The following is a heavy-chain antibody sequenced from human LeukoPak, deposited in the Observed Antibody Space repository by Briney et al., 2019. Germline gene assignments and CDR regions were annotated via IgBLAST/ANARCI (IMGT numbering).Heavy chain of an antibody. Sequence: GGSLRLSCAASGFTFSSYGMHWVRQAPGKGLEWVAFIRYDGSNKYYADSVKGRFTISRDNSKNTLYLQMNSLRAEDTAVYYCAKDAKENYDFWSGPLIYYYMDVWGKGTTVTVSS. CDR1: GFTFSSYG. J-gene: IGHJ6*03. D-gene: IGHD3-3*01. CDR3: AKDAKENYDFWSGPLIYYYMDV. CDR2: IRYDGSNK. V-gene: IGHV3-30*02.